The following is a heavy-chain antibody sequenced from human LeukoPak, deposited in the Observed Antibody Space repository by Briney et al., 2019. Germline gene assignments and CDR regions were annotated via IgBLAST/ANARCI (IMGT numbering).Heavy chain of an antibody. CDR1: GYTFTSYA. J-gene: IGHJ4*02. D-gene: IGHD1-26*01. CDR2: INAGNGNT. CDR3: ARDPGEWELPDY. Sequence: ASVKVSCKASGYTFTSYAMHWVRQAPGQRLEWMGWINAGNGNTKYSQKFQGRVTITRDTSASTAYMELSSLRSEDTAVYYCARDPGEWELPDYWGQGTLVTVCS. V-gene: IGHV1-3*01.